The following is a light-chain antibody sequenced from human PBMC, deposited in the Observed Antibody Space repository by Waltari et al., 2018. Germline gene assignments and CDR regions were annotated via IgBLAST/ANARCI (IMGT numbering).Light chain of an antibody. Sequence: QSALTQPASVSGSLGQSITISCTGTSSDVGVSNYVSWYQQHPGKAPKFMIYEVSNRPSGVSNRFSGSKSGNTASLTISGLQAEDEADYYCTSYTISSTLVFGGGTKLTVL. CDR2: EVS. V-gene: IGLV2-14*01. CDR3: TSYTISSTLV. J-gene: IGLJ2*01. CDR1: SSDVGVSNY.